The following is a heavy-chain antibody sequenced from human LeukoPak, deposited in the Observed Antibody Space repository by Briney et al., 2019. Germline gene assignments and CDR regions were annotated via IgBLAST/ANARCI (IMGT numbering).Heavy chain of an antibody. CDR1: GGSISSSSYY. CDR2: IYYSGST. J-gene: IGHJ3*02. Sequence: SETLSLTCTVSGGSISSSSYYWGWIRQPPGKGLEWIGSIYYSGSTYYNPSLKSRVTISVDTSKNQFSLRLSSVTAADTAVYYCARRNLGEYAFDIWGQGTMVTVSS. V-gene: IGHV4-39*01. CDR3: ARRNLGEYAFDI. D-gene: IGHD3-10*01.